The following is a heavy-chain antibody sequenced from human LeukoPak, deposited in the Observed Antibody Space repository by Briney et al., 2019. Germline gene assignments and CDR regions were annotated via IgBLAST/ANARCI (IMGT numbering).Heavy chain of an antibody. V-gene: IGHV1-2*06. CDR2: INPNSGGT. CDR3: TTPHYYYYGMDV. Sequence: ASVKVPCKASGYTFTGYYMHWVRQATGQGLEWMGRINPNSGGTNYAQKFQGRVTMTRDTSISTAYMELSRLRSDDTAVYYCTTPHYYYYGMDVWGQGTTVTVSS. J-gene: IGHJ6*02. CDR1: GYTFTGYY.